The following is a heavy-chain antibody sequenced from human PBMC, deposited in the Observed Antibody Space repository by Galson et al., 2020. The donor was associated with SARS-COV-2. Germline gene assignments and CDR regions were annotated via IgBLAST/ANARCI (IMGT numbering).Heavy chain of an antibody. CDR3: ARDLSGAPGGY. CDR1: GFTFSSYW. J-gene: IGHJ4*02. CDR2: IKQDGSEK. V-gene: IGHV3-7*03. Sequence: GGSLRLSCVASGFTFSSYWMSWVRQAPGKGLEWVANIKQDGSEKYYVDSVKGRFTISRDNAKNSLYLQMNSLRAEDTAVYYCARDLSGAPGGYWGQGTLVTVSS.